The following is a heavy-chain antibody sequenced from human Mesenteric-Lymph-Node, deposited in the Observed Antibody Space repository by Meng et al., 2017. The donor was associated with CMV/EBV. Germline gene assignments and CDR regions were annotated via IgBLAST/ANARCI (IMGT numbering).Heavy chain of an antibody. CDR1: GFTLSYYD. CDR3: ARVTHTSAYYSDPVFDY. V-gene: IGHV3-21*06. CDR2: ISSSGDFI. D-gene: IGHD3-22*01. Sequence: GGSLRLSCAASGFTLSYYDMNWVRQAPGKGLEWVSFISSSGDFIYYADSVRGRFTISRDHAENSLYLQMNSLRVEDTAVYYCARVTHTSAYYSDPVFDYWGQGALVTVSS. J-gene: IGHJ4*02.